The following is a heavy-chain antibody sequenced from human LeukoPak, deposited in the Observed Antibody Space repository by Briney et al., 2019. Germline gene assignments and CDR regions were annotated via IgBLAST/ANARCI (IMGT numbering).Heavy chain of an antibody. CDR3: ARPWATGTTDAFDI. V-gene: IGHV4-39*01. J-gene: IGHJ3*02. CDR1: GGSISSSSYY. Sequence: SETLSLTCTVSGGSISSSSYYWGWIRQPPGKGLEWNGSIYYSGSTYYNPSLKSRVTTTVDTSKKQFSLKLSSVTAADTAVYYCARPWATGTTDAFDIWGQGTMVTVSS. CDR2: IYYSGST. D-gene: IGHD1-1*01.